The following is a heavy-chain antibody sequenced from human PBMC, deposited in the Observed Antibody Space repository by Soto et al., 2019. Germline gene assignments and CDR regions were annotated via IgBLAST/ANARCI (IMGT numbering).Heavy chain of an antibody. CDR3: ARDLEEYSSSNPFDY. D-gene: IGHD6-6*01. V-gene: IGHV3-21*01. J-gene: IGHJ4*02. CDR1: GFTFSSYS. Sequence: GSLRLSCAASGFTFSSYSMNWVRQAPGKGLEWVSSISSSSSYIYYADSVKGRFTISRDNAKNSLYLQMNSLRAEDTAVYYCARDLEEYSSSNPFDYWGQGTLVTVSS. CDR2: ISSSSSYI.